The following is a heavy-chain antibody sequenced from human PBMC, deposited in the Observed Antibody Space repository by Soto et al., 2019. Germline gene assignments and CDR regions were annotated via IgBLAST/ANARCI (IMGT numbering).Heavy chain of an antibody. V-gene: IGHV4-59*12. Sequence: SETLSLTCTVSGGSISSYYWSWIRQPPGKGLEWIGYIYYSGSTNYNPSHKSRVIISVHRSKNQFSLKVSSVTAADTAVYYCARETYGDYVGYFDSWGQGTLVTVSS. CDR3: ARETYGDYVGYFDS. D-gene: IGHD4-17*01. CDR1: GGSISSYY. CDR2: IYYSGST. J-gene: IGHJ4*02.